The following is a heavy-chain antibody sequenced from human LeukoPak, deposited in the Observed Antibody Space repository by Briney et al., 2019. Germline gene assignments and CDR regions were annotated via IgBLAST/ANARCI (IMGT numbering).Heavy chain of an antibody. CDR1: GFTFSSYW. CDR3: ARDLSGITGYTYGRGIDY. CDR2: IKKDGSEK. D-gene: IGHD5-18*01. Sequence: GRSLRLSCAASGFTFSSYWMSWVRQAPGKGLEWVANIKKDGSEKYYVDSVKGRFTISRDNAKTSLYLQMNSLRAEDTAVYYCARDLSGITGYTYGRGIDYWGQGTLVTVSS. V-gene: IGHV3-7*01. J-gene: IGHJ4*02.